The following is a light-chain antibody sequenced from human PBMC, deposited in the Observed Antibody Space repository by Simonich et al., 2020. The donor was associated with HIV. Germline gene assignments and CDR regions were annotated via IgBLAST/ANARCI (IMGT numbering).Light chain of an antibody. CDR1: QRVSSN. J-gene: IGKJ1*01. Sequence: EIVMTQSPATLSVSPGERATLSCRASQRVSSNLAWYQQKPGQAPRLLIYGASTRATGIPARLSGGGSGTEFTLTISSMQSEDFAVYYCQQYNNWPPWTFGQGTKVEIK. CDR3: QQYNNWPPWT. CDR2: GAS. V-gene: IGKV3-15*01.